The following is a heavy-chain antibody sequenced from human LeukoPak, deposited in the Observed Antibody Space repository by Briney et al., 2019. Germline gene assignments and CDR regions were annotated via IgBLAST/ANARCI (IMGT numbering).Heavy chain of an antibody. CDR1: GGSITRSGYH. V-gene: IGHV4-61*02. CDR3: ARDYGSSLREDWFDP. CDR2: IYTSGST. J-gene: IGHJ5*02. Sequence: SETLSLTCTVSGGSITRSGYHWGWIRQPAGKGLEWIGRIYTSGSTNYNPSLKSRVTMSVDTSKNQFSLKLSSVTAADTAVYYCARDYGSSLREDWFDPWGQGTLVTVSS. D-gene: IGHD6-13*01.